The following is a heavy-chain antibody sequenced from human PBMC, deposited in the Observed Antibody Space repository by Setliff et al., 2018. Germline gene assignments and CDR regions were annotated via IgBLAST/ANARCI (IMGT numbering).Heavy chain of an antibody. CDR1: GGSFSGYY. CDR2: IYHSGNT. J-gene: IGHJ4*02. V-gene: IGHV4-34*01. CDR3: TRRQWLTTDIDY. D-gene: IGHD6-19*01. Sequence: SETLSLTCAVYGGSFSGYYWSWIRQPPGKGLEWIGSIYHSGNTYYNPSLKSRVTISIDTSKNQFSLKLSSVTAADTAVYYCTRRQWLTTDIDYWGQGTLVTVSS.